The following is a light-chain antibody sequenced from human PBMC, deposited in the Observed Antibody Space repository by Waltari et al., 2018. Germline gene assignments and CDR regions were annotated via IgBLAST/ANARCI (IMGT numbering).Light chain of an antibody. CDR3: QQSYSTLPLFT. CDR1: QSISSH. Sequence: DIQMTQSPSSLSASVGDRVTITCRASQSISSHLNWYQQKPGKAPKLLIYAASSLQSGVPSRFSGSGSGTDFTLTISSLQPEDFATYYCQQSYSTLPLFTFGPGTKVDIK. J-gene: IGKJ3*01. CDR2: AAS. V-gene: IGKV1-39*01.